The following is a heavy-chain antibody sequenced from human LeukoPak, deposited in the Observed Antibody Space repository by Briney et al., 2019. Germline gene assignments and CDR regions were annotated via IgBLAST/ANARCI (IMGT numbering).Heavy chain of an antibody. J-gene: IGHJ4*02. CDR1: GFTFDDYA. Sequence: GGSLRLSCAASGFTFDDYAMHWVRHAPGKGLECVSLISWDGDSTYYSDSVKGRFTISRDNNKNSLYLQMNSLRAEDTALYYCATAPYDSIGIFDYWGQGTLVTVSS. CDR3: ATAPYDSIGIFDY. CDR2: ISWDGDST. D-gene: IGHD3-22*01. V-gene: IGHV3-43D*03.